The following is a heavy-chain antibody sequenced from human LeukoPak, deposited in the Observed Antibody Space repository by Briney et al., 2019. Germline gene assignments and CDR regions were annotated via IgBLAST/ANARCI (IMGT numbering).Heavy chain of an antibody. D-gene: IGHD1-14*01. CDR2: IRYDGRNK. CDR1: GLTLNNYG. V-gene: IGHV3-30*02. Sequence: GGSLRLSCAVSGLTLNNYGMHWVRQAPGKGLEWVAGIRYDGRNKYYADSIKGRFTISRDNSKNTLYLHINSLRAQDTAAYYGVKDNPFDYWGQGTLVTVSS. CDR3: VKDNPFDY. J-gene: IGHJ4*02.